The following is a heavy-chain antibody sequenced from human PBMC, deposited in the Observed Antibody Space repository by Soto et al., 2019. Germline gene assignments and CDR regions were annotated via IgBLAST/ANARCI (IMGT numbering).Heavy chain of an antibody. Sequence: EVQLVESGGGLVQPGGSLRLSCAASGFTFSNYWMRWVRQAPEKGLEWVANIDGDGSEKYYVDSVKGRFTISRDNSKNSLYLQMSSLRAEDTAVYHCARFGITGATDYWGQGTLVTVSS. CDR3: ARFGITGATDY. CDR1: GFTFSNYW. D-gene: IGHD1-26*01. V-gene: IGHV3-7*04. J-gene: IGHJ4*02. CDR2: IDGDGSEK.